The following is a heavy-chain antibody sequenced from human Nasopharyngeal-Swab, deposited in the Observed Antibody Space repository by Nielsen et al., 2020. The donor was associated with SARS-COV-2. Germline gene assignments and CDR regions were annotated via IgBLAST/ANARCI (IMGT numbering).Heavy chain of an antibody. J-gene: IGHJ4*02. CDR1: GFTFSSYS. D-gene: IGHD3-10*01. CDR3: ARGYSAYYGSGSYYL. V-gene: IGHV3-48*02. CDR2: ISSSSTI. Sequence: GESLKISCAASGFTFSSYSMNWVRQAPGKGLEWVSYISSSSTIYYADSVKGRFTISRDNAKNSLYLQMNSLRDEDTAVYYCARGYSAYYGSGSYYLWGQGTLVTVSS.